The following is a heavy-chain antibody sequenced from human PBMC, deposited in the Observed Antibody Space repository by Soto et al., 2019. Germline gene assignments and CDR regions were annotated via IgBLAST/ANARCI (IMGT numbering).Heavy chain of an antibody. CDR2: INPNSGGT. CDR3: ARAYCGGDCYSYYYYYYGMDV. Sequence: ASVKVSCKASGYTFTGYYMHWVRQAPGQGLEWMGWINPNSGGTNYAQKFQGRVTMTRDTSISTAYMELSRLRSDDSAVYYCARAYCGGDCYSYYYYYYGMDVWGQGTTVTVSS. V-gene: IGHV1-2*02. CDR1: GYTFTGYY. J-gene: IGHJ6*02. D-gene: IGHD2-21*02.